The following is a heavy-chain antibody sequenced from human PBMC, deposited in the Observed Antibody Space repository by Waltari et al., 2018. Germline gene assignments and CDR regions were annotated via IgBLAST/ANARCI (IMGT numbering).Heavy chain of an antibody. CDR3: ARDPTVTEGVDY. CDR1: GYTFTGYY. V-gene: IGHV1-2*06. J-gene: IGHJ4*02. Sequence: QVQLVQSGAEVKKPGASVKVSCKASGYTFTGYYMHWVRQAPGQGLEWMGRINPNSGGQNYAPKVQGRVPMTRDTSSSTAYMELSRLRSDDTAVYYCARDPTVTEGVDYWGQGTLVTVSS. CDR2: INPNSGGQ. D-gene: IGHD4-4*01.